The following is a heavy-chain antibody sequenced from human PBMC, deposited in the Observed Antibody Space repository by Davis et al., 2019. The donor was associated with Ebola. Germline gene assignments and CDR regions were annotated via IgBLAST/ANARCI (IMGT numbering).Heavy chain of an antibody. CDR1: GGSISIYY. D-gene: IGHD3-3*01. V-gene: IGHV4-59*12. J-gene: IGHJ5*02. Sequence: SETLSLTCTISGGSISIYYWTWIRQPPGKGLEWIGYIYYSGSTNYNPSLKSRVTISVDTSKNQFSLKLSSVTAADTAVYYCARAHIRTIFGVVIIDWFDPWGQGTLVTVSS. CDR2: IYYSGST. CDR3: ARAHIRTIFGVVIIDWFDP.